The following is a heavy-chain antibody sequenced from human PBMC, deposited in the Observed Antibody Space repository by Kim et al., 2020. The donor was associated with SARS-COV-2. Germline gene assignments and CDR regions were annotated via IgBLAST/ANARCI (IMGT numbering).Heavy chain of an antibody. CDR3: ARHRRNGYTRGFDP. J-gene: IGHJ5*02. D-gene: IGHD5-12*01. V-gene: IGHV4-59*08. Sequence: TPPRKSGVNISVDTSKNQFSLKLSSVTAADTAVYYCARHRRNGYTRGFDPWGQGTLVTVSS.